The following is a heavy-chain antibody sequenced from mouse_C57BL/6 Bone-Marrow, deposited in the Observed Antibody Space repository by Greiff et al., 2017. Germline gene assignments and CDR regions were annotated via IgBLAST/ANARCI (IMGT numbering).Heavy chain of an antibody. V-gene: IGHV8-8*01. D-gene: IGHD2-5*01. CDR2: TWWDDDK. CDR3: ARAYYSNSSWVAY. CDR1: GYSLSTFGMG. Sequence: QVTLKVSGPGILQPSQTLSLTCSFSGYSLSTFGMGVGWIRQPSGNGLEWLAHTWWDDDKYYNPAMKSRLTISKDTSNNQVFLKIANVDTADTATYYGARAYYSNSSWVAYWGQGTLVTVSA. J-gene: IGHJ3*01.